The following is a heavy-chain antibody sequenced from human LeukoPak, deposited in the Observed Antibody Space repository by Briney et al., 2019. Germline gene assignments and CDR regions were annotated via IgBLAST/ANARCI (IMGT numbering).Heavy chain of an antibody. CDR3: ARAYCVGDCTVLHIYFDN. CDR1: GYSISSGYY. V-gene: IGHV4-38-2*02. CDR2: IYHSGST. J-gene: IGHJ4*02. Sequence: EPSETLSLTCTVSGYSISSGYYWGWIRQPPGKGLEWIGSIYHSGSTYYNPSLKSRVTISVDTSKNQFSLKLSSVTAADTAVYYCARAYCVGDCTVLHIYFDNWGQGTLVTVSS. D-gene: IGHD2-21*02.